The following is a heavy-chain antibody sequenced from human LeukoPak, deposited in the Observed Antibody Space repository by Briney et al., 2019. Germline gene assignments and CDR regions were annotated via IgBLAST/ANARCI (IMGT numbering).Heavy chain of an antibody. CDR2: IYYSGST. V-gene: IGHV4-61*01. J-gene: IGHJ1*01. CDR3: ARDRGNLQH. D-gene: IGHD1-14*01. CDR1: GGSISSSSYY. Sequence: PSETLSLTCTVSGGSISSSSYYWSWIRQPPGKGLEWIGYIYYSGSTNYNPSLKSRVTISVDTSKNQFSLKLSSVTAADTAVYYCARDRGNLQHWGQGTLVTVSS.